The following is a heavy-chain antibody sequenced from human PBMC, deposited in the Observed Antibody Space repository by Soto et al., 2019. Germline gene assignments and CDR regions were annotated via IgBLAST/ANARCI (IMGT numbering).Heavy chain of an antibody. D-gene: IGHD3-3*01. Sequence: PXGSLRLSCAAAGFTFSSYDMHWVRQAPGRGLDWVAVISYDGSNKYYADSVKGRFTISRDNSKNTLYLQMNSLRAEDTAVYYCAKDSGFWSGYYLYYYYYGMDVWGQGTTVTVSS. V-gene: IGHV3-30*18. CDR3: AKDSGFWSGYYLYYYYYGMDV. CDR1: GFTFSSYD. J-gene: IGHJ6*02. CDR2: ISYDGSNK.